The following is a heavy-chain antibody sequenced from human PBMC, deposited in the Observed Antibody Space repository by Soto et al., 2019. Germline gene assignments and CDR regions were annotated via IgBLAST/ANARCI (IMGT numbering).Heavy chain of an antibody. D-gene: IGHD3-3*01. CDR1: GFTFSDYY. CDR2: ISSSGSTI. CDR3: ARVRVPGFLEWLSYNWFDP. V-gene: IGHV3-11*01. Sequence: PGGSLRLSCAASGFTFSDYYMSWIRQAPGKGLEWVSYISSSGSTIYYADSVKGRLTISRDNAKNSLYLQMNSLRAEDTAVYYCARVRVPGFLEWLSYNWFDPWGQGTLVTVSS. J-gene: IGHJ5*02.